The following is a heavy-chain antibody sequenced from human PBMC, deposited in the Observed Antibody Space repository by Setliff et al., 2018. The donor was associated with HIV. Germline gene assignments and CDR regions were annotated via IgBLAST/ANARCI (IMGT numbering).Heavy chain of an antibody. CDR2: TYYRSKWYA. D-gene: IGHD5-18*01. Sequence: SQTLSLTCAISGDSVSSDSAAWNWIRQSPSRGLEWLARTYYRSKWYADYAVSVKSRITINPDTSRNQFSLQLSSVIPDDSAVYFCARGGITAYYFDHWAQGTLVTVSS. CDR1: GDSVSSDSAA. J-gene: IGHJ4*02. V-gene: IGHV6-1*01. CDR3: ARGGITAYYFDH.